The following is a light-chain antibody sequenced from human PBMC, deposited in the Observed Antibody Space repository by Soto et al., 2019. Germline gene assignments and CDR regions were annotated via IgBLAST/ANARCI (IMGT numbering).Light chain of an antibody. J-gene: IGLJ1*01. V-gene: IGLV1-40*01. CDR1: SSNIGAGSD. CDR3: QSYDSSLSGYV. CDR2: GNN. Sequence: QSVLTQPPSVSGAPGQRVTISCTGSSSNIGAGSDLHWYQQLPGTAPKLLLYGNNNRPSGVPDRFSGSKSGTSASLAITGLQAEDEADYYCQSYDSSLSGYVFGTGTKVTVL.